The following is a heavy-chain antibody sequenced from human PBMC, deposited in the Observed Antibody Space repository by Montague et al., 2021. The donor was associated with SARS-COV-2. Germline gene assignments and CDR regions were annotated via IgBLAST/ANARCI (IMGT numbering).Heavy chain of an antibody. D-gene: IGHD7-27*01. J-gene: IGHJ2*01. CDR3: ARRPKLGSGCWYFDL. V-gene: IGHV4-61*02. CDR2: VHTSGST. Sequence: TLSLTCTLSGGSIITGSYFWTWIRQPAGKGLEWIGRVHTSGSTNFNPSLKSRDTMSVDPSKNQFSLELASVTAADTAVYYCARRPKLGSGCWYFDLWGRGTLVAVSS. CDR1: GGSIITGSYF.